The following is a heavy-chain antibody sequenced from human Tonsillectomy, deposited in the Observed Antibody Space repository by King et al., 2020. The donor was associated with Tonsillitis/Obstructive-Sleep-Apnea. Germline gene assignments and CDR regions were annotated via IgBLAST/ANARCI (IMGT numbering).Heavy chain of an antibody. D-gene: IGHD4-23*01. V-gene: IGHV4-34*01. CDR1: GGSFSGYY. CDR3: ARGWNTVANDAFDI. J-gene: IGHJ3*02. CDR2: INHSGST. Sequence: VQLQQWGAGLLKPSETLSLTCAVYGGSFSGYYWSWIRQPPGKGLEWIGEINHSGSTNYNPSLKSRVTISVDTSKNQLSLKLSSVTAADPAVYYCARGWNTVANDAFDIWGQGTMVTVSS.